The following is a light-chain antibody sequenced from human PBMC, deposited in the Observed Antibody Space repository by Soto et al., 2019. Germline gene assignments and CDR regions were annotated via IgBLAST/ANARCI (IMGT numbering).Light chain of an antibody. CDR3: QQYNDWPLT. J-gene: IGKJ4*01. V-gene: IGKV3-15*01. CDR2: DSS. CDR1: QSVSNS. Sequence: EIVMTQSPATLSVSPGDRATLSCRASQSVSNSLAWFQQKPGQAPRLVIYDSSTRATGIPARFSGSGSGTEFTLTISSLQSEDFAVYYCQQYNDWPLTFGGGTKVDIK.